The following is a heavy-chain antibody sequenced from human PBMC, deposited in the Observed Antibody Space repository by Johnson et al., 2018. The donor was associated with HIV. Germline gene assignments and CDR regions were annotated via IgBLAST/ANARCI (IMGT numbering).Heavy chain of an antibody. D-gene: IGHD3-22*01. Sequence: MLLVESGGGWVQPGGSLRLSCAASGFSFSNYAMTWVRQAPGKGLEWVSTVNGGGGSTYYADSVKGRFTVSRDNSSNMLYLQMSSLRAADTALYYCAKRLGYDSRGDQFDIWGQGTMVTVSS. CDR1: GFSFSNYA. J-gene: IGHJ3*02. CDR2: VNGGGGST. CDR3: AKRLGYDSRGDQFDI. V-gene: IGHV3-23*04.